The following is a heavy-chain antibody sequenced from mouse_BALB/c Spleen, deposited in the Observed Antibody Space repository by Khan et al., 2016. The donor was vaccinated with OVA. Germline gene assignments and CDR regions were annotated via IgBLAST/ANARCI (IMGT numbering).Heavy chain of an antibody. J-gene: IGHJ3*01. D-gene: IGHD2-2*01. V-gene: IGHV1-31*01. CDR3: TRHGYVAGFTY. Sequence: VQLQQSGPELMKPGASVKISCKASGYSFTSYYIHWVIQSHGKSLEWIGYIDPFSGGSTYNHNFKGKATLTVDKSSSTAYLHLSNQTAEDSAVYCCTRHGYVAGFTYWGQGTLVTVSA. CDR1: GYSFTSYY. CDR2: IDPFSGGS.